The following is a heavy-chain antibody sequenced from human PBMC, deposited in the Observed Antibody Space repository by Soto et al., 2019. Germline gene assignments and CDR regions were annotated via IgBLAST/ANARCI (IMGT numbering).Heavy chain of an antibody. J-gene: IGHJ6*02. Sequence: GGSLRLSCAASGFSFSSYWMHWVRQVPGKGLVWVARMNEDGGTTDYAGSVKGRFTISRDNAKNTLYLQMNSLRVEDTAVYYCASDLSGRADVWGQGTTVTVSS. D-gene: IGHD3-10*01. CDR2: MNEDGGTT. V-gene: IGHV3-74*01. CDR1: GFSFSSYW. CDR3: ASDLSGRADV.